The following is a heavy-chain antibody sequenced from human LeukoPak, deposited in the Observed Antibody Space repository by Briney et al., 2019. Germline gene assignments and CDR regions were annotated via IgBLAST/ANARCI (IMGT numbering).Heavy chain of an antibody. Sequence: SETLSLTCAVYGGSFSGYYWSWIRQPPGKGLEWIGEINHSGSTNYNPSLKSRVTISVDTSKNQFSLKLSSVTAADTAVYYCAREWEMATLFWGQGTLVTVSS. CDR3: AREWEMATLF. J-gene: IGHJ4*02. D-gene: IGHD5-24*01. V-gene: IGHV4-34*01. CDR1: GGSFSGYY. CDR2: INHSGST.